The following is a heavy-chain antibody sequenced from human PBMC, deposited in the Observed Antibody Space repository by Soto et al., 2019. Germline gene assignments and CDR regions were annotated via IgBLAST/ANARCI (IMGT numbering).Heavy chain of an antibody. J-gene: IGHJ4*02. Sequence: QLQLQESGPGLVKPSDTLSLTCAVPGYSISSDNWWGWIRQPPGKGLEWIGYIFYTGTTYYNLSLKSRVTMSVDTAKDQFSLKLSSVTAADTAVYYCARTSRFKTGPLDYWGQGTLVTVSS. CDR1: GYSISSDNW. V-gene: IGHV4-28*01. CDR2: IFYTGTT. D-gene: IGHD3-9*01. CDR3: ARTSRFKTGPLDY.